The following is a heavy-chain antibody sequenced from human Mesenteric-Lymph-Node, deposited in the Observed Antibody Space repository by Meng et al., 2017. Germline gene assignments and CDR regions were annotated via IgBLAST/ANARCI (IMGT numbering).Heavy chain of an antibody. CDR1: GFTFSSYS. V-gene: IGHV3-21*01. D-gene: IGHD1-1*01. CDR3: ARDSFRSQRRQLDLDY. Sequence: GGSLRLSCAASGFTFSSYSMNWVRQAPGKGLEWVSSISSSSSYIYYEDSVKGRFTISRDNAKNSLYLQMNSLRAEDTAVYSCARDSFRSQRRQLDLDYWGQGTLVTVSS. J-gene: IGHJ4*02. CDR2: ISSSSSYI.